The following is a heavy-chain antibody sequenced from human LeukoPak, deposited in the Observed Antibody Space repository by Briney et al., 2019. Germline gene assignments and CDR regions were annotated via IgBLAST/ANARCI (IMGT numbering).Heavy chain of an antibody. CDR3: ARARGSRTPRDYFDY. V-gene: IGHV3-11*04. Sequence: GGSLRLSCAASGFTFRDHYMTWIRQAPGKGPEWVSYISHTGTTIDYADSVKGRFTLSRDNARNSLYLQMNSLRVEDTAVYYCARARGSRTPRDYFDYWGQGTLVTVSS. J-gene: IGHJ4*02. D-gene: IGHD2-15*01. CDR2: ISHTGTTI. CDR1: GFTFRDHY.